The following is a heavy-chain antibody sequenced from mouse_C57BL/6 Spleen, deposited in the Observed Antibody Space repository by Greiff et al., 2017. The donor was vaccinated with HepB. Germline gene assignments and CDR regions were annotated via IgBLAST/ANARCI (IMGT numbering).Heavy chain of an antibody. CDR2: IDPSDSYT. Sequence: VQLQQSGAELVMPGASVKLSCKASGYTFTSYWMHWVKQRPGQGLEWIGEIDPSDSYTNYNQKFKGKSTLTVDKSSSTAYMQLSSLTSEDSAVYYCARSGTVVADVWGTGTTVTVSS. CDR1: GYTFTSYW. J-gene: IGHJ1*03. D-gene: IGHD1-1*01. CDR3: ARSGTVVADV. V-gene: IGHV1-69*01.